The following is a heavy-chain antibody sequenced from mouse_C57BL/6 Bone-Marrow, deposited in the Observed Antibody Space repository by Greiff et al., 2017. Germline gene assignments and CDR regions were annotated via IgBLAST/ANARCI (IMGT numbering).Heavy chain of an antibody. J-gene: IGHJ1*03. CDR2: IYPRSGNT. CDR3: AITYYYGSSYGYFDV. V-gene: IGHV1-81*01. D-gene: IGHD1-1*01. CDR1: GYTFTSYG. Sequence: VQLQQSGAELARPGASVKLSCKASGYTFTSYGISWVKQRTGQGLEWIGEIYPRSGNTYYNEKFKGKATLTADKSSSTAYMELRSLTSEDSAVYFCAITYYYGSSYGYFDVWGTGTTVTVSS.